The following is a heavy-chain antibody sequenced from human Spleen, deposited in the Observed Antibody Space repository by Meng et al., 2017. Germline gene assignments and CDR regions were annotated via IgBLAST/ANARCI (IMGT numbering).Heavy chain of an antibody. CDR2: ILYSGST. Sequence: QVQLQESGPGLVKPSQTLSLTCTVSGGSISSDDYYWSWIRQPPGKGLEWIGYILYSGSTYYNPSLKSRVIISVDTSKNQFSLKLVSVTAADTAVYYCATSLDFWTGDHSGYWGQGILVTVSS. V-gene: IGHV4-30-4*01. CDR3: ATSLDFWTGDHSGY. J-gene: IGHJ4*02. CDR1: GGSISSDDYY. D-gene: IGHD3/OR15-3a*01.